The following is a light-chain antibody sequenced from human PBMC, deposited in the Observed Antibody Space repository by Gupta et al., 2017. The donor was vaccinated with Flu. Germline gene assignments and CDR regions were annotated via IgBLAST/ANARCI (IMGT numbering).Light chain of an antibody. J-gene: IGKJ3*01. Sequence: IVLTPSPGTLSLSPGERATLSCRASQSVSSSYLAWYQQKPGEAPRLLIFGACSRATGIPDRFIGSGSGTACSLTISRLEAEDYAVYYCQQYGISPPFTFGPGTKVEIK. CDR1: QSVSSSY. V-gene: IGKV3-20*01. CDR2: GAC. CDR3: QQYGISPPFT.